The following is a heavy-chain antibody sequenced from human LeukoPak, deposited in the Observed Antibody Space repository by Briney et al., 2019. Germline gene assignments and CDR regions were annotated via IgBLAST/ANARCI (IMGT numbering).Heavy chain of an antibody. D-gene: IGHD3-22*01. V-gene: IGHV1-2*02. CDR3: ARGGDYDSSGYHHWFDP. Sequence: ASVKVSCKASGYTFTGYYMHWVRQAPGQGLEWMGWINPNSGGTNYAQKFQGRVTMTRDTSISTAYMELSRLRSDDTAVHYCARGGDYDSSGYHHWFDPWGQGTLVTVSS. J-gene: IGHJ5*02. CDR2: INPNSGGT. CDR1: GYTFTGYY.